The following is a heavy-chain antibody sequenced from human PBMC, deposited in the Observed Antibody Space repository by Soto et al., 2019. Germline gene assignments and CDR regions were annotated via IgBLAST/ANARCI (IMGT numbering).Heavy chain of an antibody. CDR3: ATAQFGYGDYYYFDY. J-gene: IGHJ4*02. V-gene: IGHV1-24*01. D-gene: IGHD4-17*01. CDR2: FDPEDGET. CDR1: GYTLTELS. Sequence: GASVKVSCKVSGYTLTELSMHWVRQAPGKGLEWMGGFDPEDGETIYAQKFQGRVTMTEDTSTDTAYMELSSLRSEDTAVYYCATAQFGYGDYYYFDYWGQGTLVTVSS.